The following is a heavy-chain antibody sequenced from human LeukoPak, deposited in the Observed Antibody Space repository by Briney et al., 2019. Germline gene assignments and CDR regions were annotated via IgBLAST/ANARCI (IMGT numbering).Heavy chain of an antibody. Sequence: GGSLRLSCAASGFTFSRHGMNWVRQAPGKGLEWVSGISGSGDTTYYADSVKGRFTISRDNSKNTVYLQMNSLRVEDTAVYYCARRAGAYSHPYDYWGQGTLVTVSS. J-gene: IGHJ4*02. V-gene: IGHV3-23*01. CDR1: GFTFSRHG. CDR2: ISGSGDTT. CDR3: ARRAGAYSHPYDY. D-gene: IGHD4/OR15-4a*01.